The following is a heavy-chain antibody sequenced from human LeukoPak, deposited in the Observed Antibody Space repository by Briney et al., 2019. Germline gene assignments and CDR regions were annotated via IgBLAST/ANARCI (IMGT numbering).Heavy chain of an antibody. Sequence: GESLKISCKGSGYSFTSYWIGWVRQMPGKGREWMGFIYPGDSDTRYSPSFQGQVTISADKPISTAYPQWSSLKASDTAMYYCARRGYSYGHNWFDPWAREPWSPSPQ. CDR3: ARRGYSYGHNWFDP. CDR2: IYPGDSDT. CDR1: GYSFTSYW. V-gene: IGHV5-51*01. D-gene: IGHD5-18*01. J-gene: IGHJ5*02.